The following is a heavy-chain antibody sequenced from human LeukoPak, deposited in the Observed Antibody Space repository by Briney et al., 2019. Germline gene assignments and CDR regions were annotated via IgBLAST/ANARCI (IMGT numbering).Heavy chain of an antibody. D-gene: IGHD3-22*01. Sequence: QSGGSLRLSCAASGFTFSSYAMSWVRQAPGKGLEWVSAISGSGGSTYYADSVKGRFTISRDNSKNTLYLQMNSLRAEDTAVYYCARDKGDYHTSGSLFVFGGQGTLVTVSS. CDR3: ARDKGDYHTSGSLFVF. CDR2: ISGSGGST. J-gene: IGHJ4*02. CDR1: GFTFSSYA. V-gene: IGHV3-23*01.